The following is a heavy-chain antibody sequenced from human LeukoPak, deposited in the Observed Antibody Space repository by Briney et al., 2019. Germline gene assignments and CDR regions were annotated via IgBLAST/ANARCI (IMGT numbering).Heavy chain of an antibody. CDR1: GFIFSNAW. J-gene: IGHJ4*02. CDR3: TAMDCSGDTCYFIY. CDR2: IKSKYNGGTR. Sequence: PGGSLRLSCAASGFIFSNAWMSWVRQAPGKGLEWVGRIKSKYNGGTRDYAAPVKGRFTISRDDSKDTLYVQMNSLKIEDTAVYYCTAMDCSGDTCYFIYWGQGTLVTVSS. V-gene: IGHV3-15*01. D-gene: IGHD2-15*01.